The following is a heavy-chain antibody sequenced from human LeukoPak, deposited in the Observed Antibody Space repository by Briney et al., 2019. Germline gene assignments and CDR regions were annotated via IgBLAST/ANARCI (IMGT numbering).Heavy chain of an antibody. Sequence: GASVKVSCKASGYTFTGYYMHWVRQAPGQGLEWMGWINPNSGGTMYAQKFQGRVTMTRDTSISTAYMELSRLRSDDTAVYYCARGVTIFGVAPGAFDIWGQGTMVTVSS. CDR1: GYTFTGYY. CDR3: ARGVTIFGVAPGAFDI. J-gene: IGHJ3*02. D-gene: IGHD3-3*01. CDR2: INPNSGGT. V-gene: IGHV1-2*02.